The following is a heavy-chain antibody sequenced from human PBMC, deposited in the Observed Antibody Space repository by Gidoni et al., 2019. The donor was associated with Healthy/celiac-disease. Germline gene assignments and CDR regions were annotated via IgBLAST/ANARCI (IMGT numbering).Heavy chain of an antibody. CDR2: INHSGST. V-gene: IGHV4-34*01. CDR1: GGSFSGSY. CDR3: ARQGGLRFLEWLKNVHFDY. J-gene: IGHJ4*02. Sequence: QVQLQQWGAGLLKPSETLSLTCAVYGGSFSGSYWSWIRQPPGKGLEWIGEINHSGSTNYNPSLKSRVTISVDTSKNQFSLKLSSVTAADTAVYYCARQGGLRFLEWLKNVHFDYWGQGTLVTVSS. D-gene: IGHD3-3*01.